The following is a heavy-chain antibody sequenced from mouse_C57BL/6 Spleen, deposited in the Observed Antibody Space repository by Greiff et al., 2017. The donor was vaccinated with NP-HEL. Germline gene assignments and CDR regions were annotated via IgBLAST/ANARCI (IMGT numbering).Heavy chain of an antibody. Sequence: DVMLVESGEGLVKPGGSLKLSCEASGFTFSSYAMSWVRQTPEKRLEWVAYISSGGDYIYYADTVKGRFTISRDNARNTLYLQMSSLKSEDTAMYYCTRRGVYYYGHYYAMDYWGQGTSVTVSS. CDR3: TRRGVYYYGHYYAMDY. D-gene: IGHD1-1*01. CDR1: GFTFSSYA. CDR2: ISSGGDYI. V-gene: IGHV5-9-1*02. J-gene: IGHJ4*01.